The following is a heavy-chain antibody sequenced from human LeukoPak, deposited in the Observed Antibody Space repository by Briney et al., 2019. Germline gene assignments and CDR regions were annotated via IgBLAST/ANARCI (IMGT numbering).Heavy chain of an antibody. CDR2: ISGSGGST. CDR3: AKDLGAYPPEGGFDH. D-gene: IGHD3-16*01. Sequence: GGSLRLSCAASGSTFRSYAMNWVRQAPGKGLEWVSDISGSGGSTFYADSVKGRFIVSRDNSKNTLYLQMNSLRAEDTAVYYCAKDLGAYPPEGGFDHWGQGTLVTVS. V-gene: IGHV3-23*01. CDR1: GSTFRSYA. J-gene: IGHJ4*02.